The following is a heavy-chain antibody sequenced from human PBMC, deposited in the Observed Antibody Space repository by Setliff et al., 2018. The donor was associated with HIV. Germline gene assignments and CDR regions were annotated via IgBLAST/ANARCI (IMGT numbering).Heavy chain of an antibody. CDR1: GLSFSTYG. J-gene: IGHJ6*02. CDR3: ARDYLYYNLYNGSPVYGMDV. CDR2: IWYDGSDK. D-gene: IGHD3-3*01. Sequence: PGGSLRLSCAASGLSFSTYGMHWVRQAPGKGLEWVAVIWYDGSDKYYADSVKGRFAISRDNSKSTLYLQMNSLRVEDTAVYYCARDYLYYNLYNGSPVYGMDVWGQGTTVTVSS. V-gene: IGHV3-33*01.